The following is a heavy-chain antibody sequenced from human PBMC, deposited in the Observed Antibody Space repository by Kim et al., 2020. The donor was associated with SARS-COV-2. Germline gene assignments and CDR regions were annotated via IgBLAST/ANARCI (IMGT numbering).Heavy chain of an antibody. CDR1: GYSFTSYW. D-gene: IGHD5-12*01. CDR3: ARTSIAPYSGYENIDY. Sequence: GESLKISCKGSGYSFTSYWIGWVRQMPGKGLEWMGIIYPGDSDTRYSPSFQGQVTISADKSISTAYLQWSSLKASDTAMYYCARTSIAPYSGYENIDYWGQGTLVTVSS. J-gene: IGHJ4*02. V-gene: IGHV5-51*01. CDR2: IYPGDSDT.